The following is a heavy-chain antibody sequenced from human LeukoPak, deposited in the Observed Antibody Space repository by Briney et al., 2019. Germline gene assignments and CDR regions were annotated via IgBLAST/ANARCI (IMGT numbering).Heavy chain of an antibody. CDR1: GFTFSDFY. CDR2: ISGSAGTI. Sequence: GGSLRLSCAASGFTFSDFYMTWIRQAPGKGLEWVSYISGSAGTIYYADSVKGRFTISRDNAKNSLYLQMNSLRAEDTAVYYCATDLSYTSSWSDYWGQGTLVTVSS. CDR3: ATDLSYTSSWSDY. J-gene: IGHJ4*02. V-gene: IGHV3-11*04. D-gene: IGHD6-13*01.